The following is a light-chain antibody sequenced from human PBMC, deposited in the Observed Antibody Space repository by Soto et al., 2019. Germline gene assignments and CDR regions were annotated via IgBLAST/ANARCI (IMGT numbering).Light chain of an antibody. V-gene: IGKV3-11*01. CDR2: DAS. CDR1: QSVSSI. Sequence: EIVLTQSPGTLSLSPGERATLSCRASQSVSSILAWYQQKPGQAPRLLIYDASNRATDIPARFSGSGSGTDFTLTISSLDPEDFAVYYCHQRSKWPLTFGGGTKVDIK. J-gene: IGKJ4*01. CDR3: HQRSKWPLT.